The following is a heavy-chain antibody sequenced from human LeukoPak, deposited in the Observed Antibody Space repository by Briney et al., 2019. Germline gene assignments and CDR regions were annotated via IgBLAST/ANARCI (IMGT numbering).Heavy chain of an antibody. J-gene: IGHJ4*02. Sequence: SVKVSCKASGGTFSSYAISWVRQAPGQGLEWMGGIIPIFGTANYAQKFQGRVTITTDESTSTAYMELSSLRSEDTAVYYCAREEGSYSGFDYWGQGTLVTVSS. CDR2: IIPIFGTA. D-gene: IGHD1-26*01. V-gene: IGHV1-69*05. CDR3: AREEGSYSGFDY. CDR1: GGTFSSYA.